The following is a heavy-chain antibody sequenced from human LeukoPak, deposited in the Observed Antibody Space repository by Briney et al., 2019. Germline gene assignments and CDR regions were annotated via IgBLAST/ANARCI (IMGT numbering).Heavy chain of an antibody. CDR3: ARAGYSSTSRIDY. J-gene: IGHJ4*02. V-gene: IGHV3-11*06. Sequence: GGSLRLSCAASGFTFSDYYMSWIRQAPRKGLEWVSYINSGSTYTIYADSVKGRFTISRDNAKKSLYLQMNSLRAEDTAVYYCARAGYSSTSRIDYWGQGTLVTVSS. CDR1: GFTFSDYY. D-gene: IGHD5-18*01. CDR2: INSGSTYT.